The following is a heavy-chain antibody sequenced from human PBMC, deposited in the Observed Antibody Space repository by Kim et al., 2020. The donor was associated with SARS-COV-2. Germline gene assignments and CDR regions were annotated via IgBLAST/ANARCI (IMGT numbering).Heavy chain of an antibody. CDR2: IYHSGST. CDR3: ARIVVVPAAMPHEDYGSGSYYN. Sequence: SETLSLTCTVSGYSISSGYYWGWIRQPPGKGLEWIGSIYHSGSTYYNPSLKSRVTISVDTSKNQFSLKLSSVTAADTAVYYCARIVVVPAAMPHEDYGSGSYYNWGQGTLVTVSS. V-gene: IGHV4-38-2*02. D-gene: IGHD2-2*01. CDR1: GYSISSGYY. J-gene: IGHJ4*02.